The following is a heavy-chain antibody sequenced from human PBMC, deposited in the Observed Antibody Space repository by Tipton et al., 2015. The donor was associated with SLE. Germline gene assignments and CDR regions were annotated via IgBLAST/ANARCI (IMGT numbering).Heavy chain of an antibody. D-gene: IGHD1-26*01. V-gene: IGHV3-30*02. CDR3: AKARLRWEYYHHMDV. J-gene: IGHJ6*03. Sequence: QVQLVQSGGGVVQPGRSLRLSCVASGFTFTYYGMHWARQAPGKGLEWVAYIRHDSLTTYYAGSVKGRFTISRDNSKKTLSLEMNSLRAEDTAVYYCAKARLRWEYYHHMDVWGKGTTVTVSS. CDR1: GFTFTYYG. CDR2: IRHDSLTT.